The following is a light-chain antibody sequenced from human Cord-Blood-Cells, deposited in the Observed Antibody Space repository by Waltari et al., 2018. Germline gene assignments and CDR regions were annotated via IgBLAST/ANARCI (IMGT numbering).Light chain of an antibody. Sequence: EIVLTQSPATLSLSPGERATLSCRASQSVSSYLAWYQQKPGQAPRLLIYDASNRATGIPARFRGSGSWTDFHLPIRSLEPEDFAVFYCQQRSNWPYTFGQGTKLEIK. V-gene: IGKV3-11*01. CDR1: QSVSSY. CDR3: QQRSNWPYT. J-gene: IGKJ2*01. CDR2: DAS.